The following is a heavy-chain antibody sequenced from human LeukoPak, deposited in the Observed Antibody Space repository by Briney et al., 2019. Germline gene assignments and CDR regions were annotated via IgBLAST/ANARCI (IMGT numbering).Heavy chain of an antibody. CDR1: GFTFSSYS. J-gene: IGHJ4*02. V-gene: IGHV3-21*01. D-gene: IGHD3-10*01. CDR2: ISTTSGNI. Sequence: PGGSLRLSCAASGFTFSSYSMNWVRQAPGKGLEWVAAISTTSGNIYYADSVKGRFTISRDNAKNSLYLQMNSLRAEDTAVYYCARDHSFYYGSGSYPHYWGQGTLVTVSS. CDR3: ARDHSFYYGSGSYPHY.